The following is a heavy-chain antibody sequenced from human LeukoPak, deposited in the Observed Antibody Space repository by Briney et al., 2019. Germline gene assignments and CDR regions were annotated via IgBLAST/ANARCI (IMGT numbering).Heavy chain of an antibody. D-gene: IGHD3-22*01. CDR3: ARAENYYDSSGYYYVIAGGDY. V-gene: IGHV1-18*01. CDR1: GYTFTSYG. CDR2: ISAYNGNT. J-gene: IGHJ4*02. Sequence: ASVKVSCKASGYTFTSYGISWVRQAPGQGLEWMGWISAYNGNTNYALKLQGRVTMTTDTSTSTAYMELRSLRSDDTAVYYCARAENYYDSSGYYYVIAGGDYWGQGTLVTVSS.